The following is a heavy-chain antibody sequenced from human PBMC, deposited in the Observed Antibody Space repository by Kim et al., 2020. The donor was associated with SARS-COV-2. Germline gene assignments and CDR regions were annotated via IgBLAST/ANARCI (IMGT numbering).Heavy chain of an antibody. J-gene: IGHJ4*02. D-gene: IGHD3-16*01. Sequence: YADSVKGRFTISRDNSESRLYLKMNILGADDTAVYHCAKEHDAYRSTSFDYWGQGTLVTVSS. CDR3: AKEHDAYRSTSFDY. V-gene: IGHV3-30*02.